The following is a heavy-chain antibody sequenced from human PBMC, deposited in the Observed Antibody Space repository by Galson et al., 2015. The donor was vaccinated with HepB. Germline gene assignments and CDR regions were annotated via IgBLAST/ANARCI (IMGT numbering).Heavy chain of an antibody. CDR3: AKDRHSNYDAFDF. Sequence: SLRLSCAASGFTFSRYGMNWVRQAPGKGLEWVSTISRNADHTYYADSAEGRFTISRDNSKSTLYLQMNSLRAEDTAIYYCAKDRHSNYDAFDFWGQGTMVTVSS. V-gene: IGHV3-23*01. J-gene: IGHJ3*01. D-gene: IGHD4-11*01. CDR1: GFTFSRYG. CDR2: ISRNADHT.